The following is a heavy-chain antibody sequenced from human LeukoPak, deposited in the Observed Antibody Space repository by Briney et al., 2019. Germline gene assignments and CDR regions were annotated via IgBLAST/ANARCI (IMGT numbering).Heavy chain of an antibody. CDR2: ISGSGGQT. V-gene: IGHV3-23*01. J-gene: IGHJ3*02. CDR1: GFTFSSYE. CDR3: AREGPRGLAFDI. Sequence: GGFLRLSCAASGFTFSSYEMSWARQAPGKGPEWVSGISGSGGQTYYADSVKGRFAISRDNSKSTLYLQINSLRVDDTATYYCAREGPRGLAFDIWGQGTMVTVSS.